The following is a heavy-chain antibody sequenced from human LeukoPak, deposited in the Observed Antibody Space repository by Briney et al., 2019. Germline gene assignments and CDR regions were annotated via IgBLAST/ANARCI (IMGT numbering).Heavy chain of an antibody. CDR1: GYTFTSHG. Sequence: ASVKVSCKASGYTFTSHGISWVRQAPGQGLEWMGWISTYNGSTQYTQNFQARVTMTTDTSTNTAYMELRSLRSDDTAVYYCARGGDFWSGYFKLDYWGQGSLVTVSS. CDR2: ISTYNGST. D-gene: IGHD3-3*01. CDR3: ARGGDFWSGYFKLDY. V-gene: IGHV1-18*01. J-gene: IGHJ4*02.